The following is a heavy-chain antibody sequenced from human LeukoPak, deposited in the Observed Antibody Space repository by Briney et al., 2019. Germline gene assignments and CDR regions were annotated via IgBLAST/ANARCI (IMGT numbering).Heavy chain of an antibody. CDR2: ISGSGGST. Sequence: GGSLRLSCAASGFNFSSYAMSWVRQAPGKGLEWVSAISGSGGSTYYADSVKGRFTISRDNSKNTLYLQMNSLRAEDTAVYYCARGRTYYYDSSGYFDYWGQGTLVTVSS. CDR3: ARGRTYYYDSSGYFDY. V-gene: IGHV3-23*01. J-gene: IGHJ4*02. CDR1: GFNFSSYA. D-gene: IGHD3-22*01.